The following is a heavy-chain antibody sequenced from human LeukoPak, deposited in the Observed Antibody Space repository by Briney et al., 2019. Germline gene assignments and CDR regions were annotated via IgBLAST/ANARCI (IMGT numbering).Heavy chain of an antibody. J-gene: IGHJ6*02. Sequence: ASVKVSCKASGGTFSSYAISWVRQAPGQGLEWMGGIIPIFGTANYAQKFQGRVTITADESTSTAYMELSSLRSEDTAVYYCARGVRFLEWSPPDYYYYYGMDVWGQGTTVTVSS. CDR1: GGTFSSYA. V-gene: IGHV1-69*13. CDR3: ARGVRFLEWSPPDYYYYYGMDV. D-gene: IGHD3-3*01. CDR2: IIPIFGTA.